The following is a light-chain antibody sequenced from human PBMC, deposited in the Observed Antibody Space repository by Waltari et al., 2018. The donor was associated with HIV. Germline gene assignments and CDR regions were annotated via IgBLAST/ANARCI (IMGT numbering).Light chain of an antibody. CDR3: NSRDISDNHPVI. Sequence: SSELTQDPTVSVALGQTVRITCQGDSLRSYSANWYRQRPGQAPLLIINDNNKRPSWIPDRFSGSSSGDTASLTITGTQAEDEADYYCNSRDISDNHPVIFGGGTKVTVL. J-gene: IGLJ2*01. V-gene: IGLV3-19*01. CDR1: SLRSYS. CDR2: DNN.